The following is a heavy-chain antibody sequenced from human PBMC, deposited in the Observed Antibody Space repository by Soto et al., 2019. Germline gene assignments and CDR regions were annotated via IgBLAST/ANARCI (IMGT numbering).Heavy chain of an antibody. CDR1: GFTFSSYS. J-gene: IGHJ3*02. V-gene: IGHV3-48*02. D-gene: IGHD3-3*01. CDR2: ISSSSSTI. Sequence: EVQLLESGGGLVQPGGSLRLSCAASGFTFSSYSMNWVRQAPGKGLEWVSYISSSSSTIYYADSVKGRFTISRDNAKNSLYLQMNSLRDEDTAVYYCARDRPFDYDFWDAFDIWGQGTMVTVSS. CDR3: ARDRPFDYDFWDAFDI.